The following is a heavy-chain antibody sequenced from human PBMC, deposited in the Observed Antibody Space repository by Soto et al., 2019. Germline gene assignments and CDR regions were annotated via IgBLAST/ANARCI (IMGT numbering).Heavy chain of an antibody. J-gene: IGHJ1*01. V-gene: IGHV3-13*05. CDR1: GFPVSIYE. Sequence: GGALRLSCAASGFPVSIYEMHSIRQSTGKGQEWVSGIGTAADPYYSGSVKGRFTISRENAKNSLNLQTKRLRAGYAAVYYGTPVNRRASSGMGVCGQ. CDR3: TPVNRRASSGMGV. D-gene: IGHD3-10*01. CDR2: IGTAADP.